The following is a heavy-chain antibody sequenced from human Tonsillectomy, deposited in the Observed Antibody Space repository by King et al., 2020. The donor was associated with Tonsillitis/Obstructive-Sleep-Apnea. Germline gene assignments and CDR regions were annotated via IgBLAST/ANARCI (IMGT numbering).Heavy chain of an antibody. CDR3: GAALGTVTTYTDY. Sequence: LQLQESGPGLVKPSETLSLTCTVSGGSIISSSFYWGWIRQPPGKGLEGIGSIYNSGSTYYNPSLKSRVTLSVDTSSNQFSLKLRSVTAADTAVYYCGAALGTVTTYTDYWGQGTLVTVSS. CDR1: GGSIISSSFY. D-gene: IGHD4-17*01. CDR2: IYNSGST. V-gene: IGHV4-39*01. J-gene: IGHJ4*02.